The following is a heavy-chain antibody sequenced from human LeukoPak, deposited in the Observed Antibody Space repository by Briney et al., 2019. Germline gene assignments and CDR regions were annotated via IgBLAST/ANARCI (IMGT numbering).Heavy chain of an antibody. D-gene: IGHD1/OR15-1a*01. CDR1: GFTVAKYA. CDR3: AKGVSGTAYFDY. Sequence: NPGRSLRLSCAASGFTVAKYAMHWVRQAPGKGLEWVSGISRNSGSIGYADSVKGRFTISRDNAKNSLHLQINSLTAEDTALYYCAKGVSGTAYFDYWGQGTLVTVSS. J-gene: IGHJ4*02. V-gene: IGHV3-9*01. CDR2: ISRNSGSI.